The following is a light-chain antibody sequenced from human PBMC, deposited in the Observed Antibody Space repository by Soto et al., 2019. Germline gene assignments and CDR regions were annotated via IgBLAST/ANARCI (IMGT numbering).Light chain of an antibody. CDR2: RTN. V-gene: IGLV8-61*01. J-gene: IGLJ3*02. CDR1: SGSVSTNNY. Sequence: QAVVTQEPSFSVSPGGTVTLTCALSSGSVSTNNYPSWCQQTPGQPPRTLIFRTNTRSSGVPDRFSGSILGSKAALTITGAQADDDSDYYCVLYMGRGIWVFGVGTKLTVL. CDR3: VLYMGRGIWV.